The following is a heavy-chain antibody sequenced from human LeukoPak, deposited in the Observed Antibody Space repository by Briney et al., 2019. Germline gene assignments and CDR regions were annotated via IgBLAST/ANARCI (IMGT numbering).Heavy chain of an antibody. Sequence: SETLSLTCTVSGGSISGYFWSWIRQPPGEGLEWIGYIYYSGSANYNPSLKSRVTISMDTSKNQFSLKLTSVTAADTAVYYCARDLSSSYFDYWGQGTLVTVSS. D-gene: IGHD6-6*01. J-gene: IGHJ4*02. CDR2: IYYSGSA. V-gene: IGHV4-59*01. CDR1: GGSISGYF. CDR3: ARDLSSSYFDY.